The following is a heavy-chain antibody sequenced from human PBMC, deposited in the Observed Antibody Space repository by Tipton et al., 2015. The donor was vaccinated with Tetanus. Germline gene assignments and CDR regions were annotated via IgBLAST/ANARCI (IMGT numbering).Heavy chain of an antibody. Sequence: SLRLSCAASGFTFKAYAMHWVRQGPGKGLEWVSGISWNSGFIGYADSVKGRFTISRDNAKNLLYLQMNSLRPEDTAFYYCAKDISGDWFDPWGQGTLVTVSS. D-gene: IGHD7-27*01. CDR1: GFTFKAYA. CDR3: AKDISGDWFDP. V-gene: IGHV3-9*01. CDR2: ISWNSGFI. J-gene: IGHJ5*02.